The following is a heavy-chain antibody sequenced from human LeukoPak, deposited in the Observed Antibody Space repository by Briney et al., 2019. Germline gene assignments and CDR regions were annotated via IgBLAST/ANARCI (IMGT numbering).Heavy chain of an antibody. CDR2: IYASGNT. Sequence: SETLSLTCSVSGASVSTTAYFWNWIRQPAGEGLEWIGRIYASGNTHYNPSLKSRVTMSLGTSKNKFSLTMNSVTAADSAMHFCASYREAYDLYPHGLDVWGRGTVVTVSS. V-gene: IGHV4-61*02. CDR1: GASVSTTAYF. D-gene: IGHD5-24*01. CDR3: ASYREAYDLYPHGLDV. J-gene: IGHJ3*01.